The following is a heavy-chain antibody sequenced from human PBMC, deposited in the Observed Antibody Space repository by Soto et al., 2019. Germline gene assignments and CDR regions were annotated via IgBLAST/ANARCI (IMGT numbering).Heavy chain of an antibody. CDR1: GFTFSSYA. CDR2: ISSSGGST. V-gene: IGHV3-23*01. Sequence: EVQLLESGGGLVQPGGSLRLSCAASGFTFSSYAMSWVRQAPGKGLEWVSAISSSGGSTYYADSVKGRFTISRDNSKNTLYLQMNSLRAEDTAVYYCAKGVGGYCSGGSCHFDYWGQGTLVTVSS. CDR3: AKGVGGYCSGGSCHFDY. D-gene: IGHD2-15*01. J-gene: IGHJ4*02.